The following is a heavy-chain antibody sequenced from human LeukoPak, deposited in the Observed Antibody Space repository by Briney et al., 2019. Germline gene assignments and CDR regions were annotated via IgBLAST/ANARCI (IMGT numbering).Heavy chain of an antibody. J-gene: IGHJ6*02. V-gene: IGHV4-34*01. CDR2: INHSGST. Sequence: PSETLSLTCAVYGASFSGYYWSWLRHPPGKGLEWLGEINHSGSTNYNPSLKSRVTISVDTSKNQFSLKLSSVTAADTAVYYCARSRPYIVVVPAADMDVWGQGTTVTVSS. CDR1: GASFSGYY. CDR3: ARSRPYIVVVPAADMDV. D-gene: IGHD2-2*01.